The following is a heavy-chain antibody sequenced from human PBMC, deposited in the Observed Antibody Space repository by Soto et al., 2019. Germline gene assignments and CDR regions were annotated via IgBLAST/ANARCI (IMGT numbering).Heavy chain of an antibody. CDR3: ARAWAETGKGWFDT. CDR1: GGSISNYY. V-gene: IGHV4-4*07. CDR2: IYSSGST. D-gene: IGHD6-13*01. Sequence: SETLSLTCTVSGGSISNYYWSWIRQPAGKGLEWIGRIYSSGSTSYNPSLKSRVTMSVDTSKNQFSLKLSSVTAADTAVYYCARAWAETGKGWFDTWGQGTLVTVSS. J-gene: IGHJ5*02.